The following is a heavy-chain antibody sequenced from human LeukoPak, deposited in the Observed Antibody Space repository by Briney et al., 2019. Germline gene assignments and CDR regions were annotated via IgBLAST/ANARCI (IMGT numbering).Heavy chain of an antibody. D-gene: IGHD1-26*01. CDR1: GFTFSSYW. CDR3: ARDGSTSYFDY. Sequence: PGGSLRLSCAASGFTFSSYWMSWVRQAPGKGLEWVANIKQDGSEKYYVDSVKGRFTISRDNAKNSLYLQMNSLRAKDTAVYYCARDGSTSYFDYWGQGTLVTVSS. CDR2: IKQDGSEK. J-gene: IGHJ4*02. V-gene: IGHV3-7*01.